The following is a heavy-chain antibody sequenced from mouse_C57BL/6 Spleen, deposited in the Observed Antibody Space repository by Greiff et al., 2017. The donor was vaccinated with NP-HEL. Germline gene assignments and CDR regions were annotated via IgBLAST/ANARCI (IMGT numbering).Heavy chain of an antibody. CDR1: GFTFSSYG. J-gene: IGHJ1*03. Sequence: EVKLVESGGDLVKPGGSLKLSCAASGFTFSSYGMSWVRQTPDKRLEWVATISSGGSYTYYPDSVKRRFTISRDNAKNTLYLQMSSLKSEDTAMYYCARQGGYGSSHWYFDVWGTGTTVTVSS. CDR3: ARQGGYGSSHWYFDV. V-gene: IGHV5-6*01. CDR2: ISSGGSYT. D-gene: IGHD1-1*01.